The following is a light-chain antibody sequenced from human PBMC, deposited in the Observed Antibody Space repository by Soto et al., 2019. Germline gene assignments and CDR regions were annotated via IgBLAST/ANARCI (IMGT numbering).Light chain of an antibody. CDR3: CSYKSSSTLYV. CDR1: SSDIGAYNY. Sequence: QSALTQPASVSGSPGQSITISCTGTSSDIGAYNYVSWYQQHPGEAPKLIIYDVTNRPAGISSRFSASKSGNTASLTISVLQAEDEADYYCCSYKSSSTLYVFGTGTKLTVL. V-gene: IGLV2-14*03. J-gene: IGLJ1*01. CDR2: DVT.